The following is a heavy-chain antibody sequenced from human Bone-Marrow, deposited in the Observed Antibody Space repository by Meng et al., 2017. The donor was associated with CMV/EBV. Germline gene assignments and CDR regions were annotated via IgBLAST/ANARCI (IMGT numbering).Heavy chain of an antibody. D-gene: IGHD5-12*01. CDR1: GGSVSSGSYY. CDR3: ARARKWATGYYYGMDV. Sequence: SETLSLTCTVSGGSVSSGSYYWSWIRQPPGKGLEWIGEINHSGSTNYNPSLKSRVTISVDTSKNQFSLKLSSVTAADTAVYYCARARKWATGYYYGMDVCGQGTTVTVSS. CDR2: INHSGST. V-gene: IGHV4-61*01. J-gene: IGHJ6*02.